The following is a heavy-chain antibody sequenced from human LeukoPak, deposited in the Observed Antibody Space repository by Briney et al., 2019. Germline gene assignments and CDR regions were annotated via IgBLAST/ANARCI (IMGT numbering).Heavy chain of an antibody. V-gene: IGHV3-48*03. Sequence: GGSLRLSCAASGFSFSSYEMNWVRHAPGKGLEWVSYISTGSTIYYANSVKGRFTIYRDNAKKSLYLQMNSLRAEDTDVYYCVRGAHDFDHWGQGILVTVSS. CDR3: VRGAHDFDH. CDR1: GFSFSSYE. J-gene: IGHJ4*02. CDR2: ISTGSTI. D-gene: IGHD4/OR15-4a*01.